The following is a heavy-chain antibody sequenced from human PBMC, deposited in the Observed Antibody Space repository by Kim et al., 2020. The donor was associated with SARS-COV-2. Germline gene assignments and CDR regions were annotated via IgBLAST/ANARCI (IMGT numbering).Heavy chain of an antibody. J-gene: IGHJ6*02. V-gene: IGHV1-2*02. CDR3: ARLFLLGDYPALYYYYGMDV. CDR2: INPNSGGT. CDR1: GYTFTGYY. Sequence: ASVKVSCKASGYTFTGYYMHWVRQAPGQGLEWMGWINPNSGGTNYAQKFQGRVTMTRDTSISTAYMELSRLRSDDTAVYYCARLFLLGDYPALYYYYGMDVWGQGTTVTVSS. D-gene: IGHD4-17*01.